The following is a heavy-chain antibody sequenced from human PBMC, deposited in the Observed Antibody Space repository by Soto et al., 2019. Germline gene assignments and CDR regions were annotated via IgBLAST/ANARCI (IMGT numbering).Heavy chain of an antibody. J-gene: IGHJ5*02. CDR2: IYYSGST. CDR1: GDSISSYY. D-gene: IGHD5-12*01. CDR3: ARGVATIGP. Sequence: KASETLSLTCTVSGDSISSYYWSWIRQPPGKGLEWIGYIYYSGSTNYNPSLKSRVTISVDTPKNQFSLKLTSVTAADTAVYNCARGVATIGPWGQGTXVTVSS. V-gene: IGHV4-59*01.